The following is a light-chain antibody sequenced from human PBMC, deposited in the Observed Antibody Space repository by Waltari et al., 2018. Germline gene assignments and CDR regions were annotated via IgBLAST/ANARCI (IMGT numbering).Light chain of an antibody. J-gene: IGKJ2*03. Sequence: DIQLTQSPSSLSASVGDTVPIPCRASQGISSYLNWFQQKPGKAPKLLIYAATTLQSGVPSRFSGSESGTEFTLTISSLQPEDFATYFCLQHYIYPYSFGQGTKVEIK. CDR1: QGISSY. CDR2: AAT. CDR3: LQHYIYPYS. V-gene: IGKV1-17*01.